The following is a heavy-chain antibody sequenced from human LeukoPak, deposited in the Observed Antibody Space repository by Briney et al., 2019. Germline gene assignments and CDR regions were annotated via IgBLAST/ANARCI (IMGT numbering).Heavy chain of an antibody. CDR1: VGAISSYY. CDR2: IYYSGSS. Sequence: SETLSLTCTVSVGAISSYYWSWIRQPPAKGLEWIGYIYYSGSSNYNPSLKSRVTISLDTSKYQFSLKLNSVTAADTAVYYCARGTDPEDYWGQGTLVTVSS. J-gene: IGHJ4*02. D-gene: IGHD1-1*01. CDR3: ARGTDPEDY. V-gene: IGHV4-59*01.